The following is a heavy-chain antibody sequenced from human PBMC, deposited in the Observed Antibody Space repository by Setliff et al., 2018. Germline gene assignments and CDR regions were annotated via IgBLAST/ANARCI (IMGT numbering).Heavy chain of an antibody. J-gene: IGHJ5*02. D-gene: IGHD1-7*01. V-gene: IGHV4-4*02. CDR2: ICLGGSP. CDR3: ARNWHWGFDP. CDR1: GDSIDTDIW. Sequence: SETLSLTCTVSGDSIDTDIWWRWVRQSPGKGLEWIGEICLGGSPTYNPSLKRRVTISIYKSKNQLSLDLTSVTAADTAVYYCARNWHWGFDPWGRGALVTVSS.